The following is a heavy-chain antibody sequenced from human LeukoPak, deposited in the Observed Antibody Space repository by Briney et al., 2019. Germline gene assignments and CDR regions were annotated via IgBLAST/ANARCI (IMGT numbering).Heavy chain of an antibody. J-gene: IGHJ5*02. D-gene: IGHD2-15*01. CDR3: ASLSEYCSAGSCYLGWFDP. CDR2: IYYSGST. CDR1: GGSISSYY. Sequence: SETLSLTCTVSGGSISSYYWSWIRQPPGKGLEWIGYIYYSGSTNYNPSLKSRVTISVDTSKNQFSLKLSSVTAADTAVYYCASLSEYCSAGSCYLGWFDPWGQGTLVTVSS. V-gene: IGHV4-59*01.